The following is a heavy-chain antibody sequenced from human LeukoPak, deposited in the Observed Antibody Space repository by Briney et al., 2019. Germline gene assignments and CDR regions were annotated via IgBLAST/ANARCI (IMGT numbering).Heavy chain of an antibody. V-gene: IGHV3-11*06. Sequence: GGSLRLSCAASGFTFSDYYMSWIRQAPGKGLEWVSYISSSSSYTNYADSVKGRFTISRDNAKNSLYLQMNSLRAEDTAVYYCARGADAYDILTGNPSDYWGQGTLVTVSS. D-gene: IGHD3-9*01. CDR2: ISSSSSYT. CDR1: GFTFSDYY. J-gene: IGHJ4*02. CDR3: ARGADAYDILTGNPSDY.